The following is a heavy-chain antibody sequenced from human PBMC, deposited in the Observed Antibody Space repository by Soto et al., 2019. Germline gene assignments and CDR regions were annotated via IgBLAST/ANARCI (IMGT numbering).Heavy chain of an antibody. V-gene: IGHV4-59*01. CDR2: IYYSGST. D-gene: IGHD1-26*01. J-gene: IGHJ4*02. Sequence: QVQLQESGPGLVKPSETLSLTCTVSGGSISSYYWSWIRQPPGKGLEWIGYIYYSGSTNYNPSLKSRVTISVDTSTNQFSLKLSSVTAADTAVYYCARVGAVGAPVFDYWGQGTLVTVSS. CDR1: GGSISSYY. CDR3: ARVGAVGAPVFDY.